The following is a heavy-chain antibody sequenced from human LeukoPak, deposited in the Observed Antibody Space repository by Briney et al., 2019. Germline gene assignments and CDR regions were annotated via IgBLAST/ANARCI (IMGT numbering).Heavy chain of an antibody. J-gene: IGHJ3*02. D-gene: IGHD6-19*01. Sequence: GGSLRLSCAASGFTFNNYGMSWVRQAPGKGLEWVSTISGRSGGTYYADSVKGRFTISRDNSKNTLYLQMNSLRAEDTAVYYCAKRDRYSSGWYPRSGAFDIWGQGTMVTVSS. CDR3: AKRDRYSSGWYPRSGAFDI. CDR2: ISGRSGGT. V-gene: IGHV3-23*01. CDR1: GFTFNNYG.